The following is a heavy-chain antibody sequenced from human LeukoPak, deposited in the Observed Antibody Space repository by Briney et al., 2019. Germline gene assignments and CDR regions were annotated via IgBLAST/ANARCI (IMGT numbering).Heavy chain of an antibody. D-gene: IGHD4-17*01. V-gene: IGHV3-11*06. J-gene: IGHJ3*02. CDR2: FSSSSSYT. CDR1: GFTFSDFY. Sequence: GGSLRFSCAASGFTFSDFYMSWIRQSPGKGLEWVSYFSSSSSYTNYADSVKGRFTISRDNAKNSLYLQMNSLRAEDTAVYYCARDKTYGDSGKAFDIWGQGTMVTVSS. CDR3: ARDKTYGDSGKAFDI.